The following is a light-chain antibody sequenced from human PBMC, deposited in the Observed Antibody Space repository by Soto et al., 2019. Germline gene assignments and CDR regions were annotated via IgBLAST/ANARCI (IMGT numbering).Light chain of an antibody. J-gene: IGKJ5*01. CDR1: QSVSNY. CDR3: QHRGT. V-gene: IGKV3-11*01. Sequence: EIVLTQFPATLSLSLGERATLSCKASQSVSNYVGWYQQKPVQAPRLLISEASDRATGIPARFSGSGSRTDFTLTISSLEPEEFAVYHCQHRGTFGQGTRLEIK. CDR2: EAS.